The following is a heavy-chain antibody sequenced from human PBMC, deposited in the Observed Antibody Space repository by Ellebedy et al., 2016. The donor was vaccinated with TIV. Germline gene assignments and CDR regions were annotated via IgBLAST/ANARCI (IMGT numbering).Heavy chain of an antibody. J-gene: IGHJ4*02. D-gene: IGHD2-15*01. CDR1: GFTFSNYA. Sequence: GESLKISCAASGFTFSNYAMSWVRQAPGKGLEWVSGTSGGGATTYYADSVKGRFTISRDISRNTLYLQMNSLRAEDTAVYYCAKDRALGYCTGGSCNTKWGQGTLVTVSS. CDR2: TSGGGATT. V-gene: IGHV3-23*01. CDR3: AKDRALGYCTGGSCNTK.